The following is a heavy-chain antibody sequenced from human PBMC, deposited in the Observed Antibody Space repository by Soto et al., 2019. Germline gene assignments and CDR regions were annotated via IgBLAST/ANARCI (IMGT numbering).Heavy chain of an antibody. V-gene: IGHV3-21*06. CDR3: ARDLLEGYGHARQPDY. CDR1: GFTFSAYS. CDR2: ITSSSTYI. Sequence: SLRLSCVASGFTFSAYSMSWVRQAPGQGLEWVSSITSSSTYIYYTRSVEGRFTISRDDAKNSLHLQMNSLRAEDTAVYYCARDLLEGYGHARQPDYWGQGTLVTSPQ. D-gene: IGHD5-18*01. J-gene: IGHJ4*02.